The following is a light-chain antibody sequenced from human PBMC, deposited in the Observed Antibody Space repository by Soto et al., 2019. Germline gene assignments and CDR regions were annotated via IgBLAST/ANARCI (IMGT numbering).Light chain of an antibody. J-gene: IGKJ2*01. CDR3: QQSYSTPLYT. Sequence: DIQMTQSPSTLSASVGDRVTITCRASQSIKNWLAWYQQKPGEAPKLLIYKASTLESGVPSRFSGSGSGTDFTLTISSLQPEDFATYYCQQSYSTPLYTFGQGTKVDIK. CDR1: QSIKNW. V-gene: IGKV1-5*03. CDR2: KAS.